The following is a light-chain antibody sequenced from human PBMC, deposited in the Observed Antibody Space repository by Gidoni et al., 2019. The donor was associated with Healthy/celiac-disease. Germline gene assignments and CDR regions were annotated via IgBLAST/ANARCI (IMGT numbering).Light chain of an antibody. CDR2: GKN. CDR3: NSRDSSGNHVV. CDR1: SLRSYY. Sequence: SSELTQDPAVSVALGQTVRITCQCDSLRSYYASWYQQKPGQAPVLVIYGKNNRPSGSPDRCSGSSTGNTASLTITGAQAEDEADYYCNSRDSSGNHVVFGGGTKLTVL. V-gene: IGLV3-19*01. J-gene: IGLJ2*01.